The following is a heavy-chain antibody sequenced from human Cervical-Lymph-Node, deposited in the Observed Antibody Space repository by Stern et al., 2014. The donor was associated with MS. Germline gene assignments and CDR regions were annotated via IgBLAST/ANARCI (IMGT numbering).Heavy chain of an antibody. CDR1: GYTFTGYY. D-gene: IGHD5-18*01. CDR3: ARGGSNYRYGVDV. V-gene: IGHV1-2*02. Sequence: VQLVESGAEVKKPGASVKVSFKASGYTFTGYYMHWVRQAPGQGLEGMGWVNPNSGGTNYVQRFQGRVTLTRDTSIGTAYMELNTLTSDDTAMYYCARGGSNYRYGVDVWGQGTTVTVSS. CDR2: VNPNSGGT. J-gene: IGHJ6*02.